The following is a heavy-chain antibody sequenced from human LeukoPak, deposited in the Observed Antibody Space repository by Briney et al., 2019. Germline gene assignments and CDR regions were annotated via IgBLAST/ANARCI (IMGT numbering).Heavy chain of an antibody. CDR2: ISGSGGST. CDR3: AKDRSGGGDFYYGMDV. V-gene: IGHV3-23*01. CDR1: GFTFSRYA. J-gene: IGHJ6*02. Sequence: GGSLRLSCAASGFTFSRYAMSWVRQAPGKGLEWVSGISGSGGSTYYADSVKGRFTISRDNSKNTLYLQMNSLRAEDTAVYYCAKDRSGGGDFYYGMDVWAKGPRSPSP. D-gene: IGHD3-16*01.